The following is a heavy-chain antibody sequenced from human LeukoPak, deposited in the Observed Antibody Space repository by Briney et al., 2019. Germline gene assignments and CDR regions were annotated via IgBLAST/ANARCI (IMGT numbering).Heavy chain of an antibody. CDR1: GYTFTGYY. V-gene: IGHV1-2*06. Sequence: ASVKVSCKASGYTFTGYYMHWVQQAPGQGLEWMERINPNSGGTNYAQKFQGRVTMTRDTSISTAYMELSRLRSDDTAVYYCARELTTWPHGGNWFDPWGQGTLVTVSS. CDR2: INPNSGGT. CDR3: ARELTTWPHGGNWFDP. J-gene: IGHJ5*02. D-gene: IGHD1-1*01.